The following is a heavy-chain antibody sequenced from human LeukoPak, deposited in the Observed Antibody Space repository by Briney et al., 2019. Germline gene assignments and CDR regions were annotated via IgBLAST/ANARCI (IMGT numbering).Heavy chain of an antibody. V-gene: IGHV3-23*01. D-gene: IGHD6-6*01. J-gene: IGHJ3*02. Sequence: PGGSLRLSCAASGFTFSSDAMSWVRQAPGKGREGGSAISGSGSSTYYADSVKGRFTISRDNSKNTLYLQMNSLRAEDTAVYYCAKDRRTPDAFDIWGQGTMVTVSS. CDR3: AKDRRTPDAFDI. CDR1: GFTFSSDA. CDR2: ISGSGSST.